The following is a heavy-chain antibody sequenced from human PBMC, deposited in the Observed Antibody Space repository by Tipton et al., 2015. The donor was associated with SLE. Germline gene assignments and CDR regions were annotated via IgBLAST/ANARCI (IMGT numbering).Heavy chain of an antibody. V-gene: IGHV4-59*11. D-gene: IGHD1-1*01. CDR1: GISISTHY. CDR3: ARAQLPPRHYYYYMDV. J-gene: IGHJ6*03. CDR2: MHNSGDS. Sequence: TLSLTCKVSGISISTHYWSWIRQPPGKGLEWIGQMHNSGDSTYNPSLKSRVTMSVDTTKNHFSLKLTSVIAADTAVYYCARAQLPPRHYYYYMDVWGKGTTVTVSS.